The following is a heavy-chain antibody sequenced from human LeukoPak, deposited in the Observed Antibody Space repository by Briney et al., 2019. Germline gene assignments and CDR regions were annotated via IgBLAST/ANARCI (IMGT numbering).Heavy chain of an antibody. CDR3: AREMLCSGGSCYSAYYYGMDV. CDR1: GFTFSSYS. Sequence: PGGSLRLSCAASGFTFSSYSMNWVRQAPGRGLEWVSYISSSSSTIYYADSVKGRFTICRDNAKNSLYLQMNSLRAEDTAVYYCAREMLCSGGSCYSAYYYGMDVWGQGTTVTVPS. V-gene: IGHV3-48*04. J-gene: IGHJ6*02. CDR2: ISSSSSTI. D-gene: IGHD2-15*01.